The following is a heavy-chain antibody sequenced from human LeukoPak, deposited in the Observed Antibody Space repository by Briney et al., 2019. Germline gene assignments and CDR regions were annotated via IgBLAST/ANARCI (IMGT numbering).Heavy chain of an antibody. CDR1: GGSISSYY. CDR3: ARILSTSYFDL. Sequence: PSETLSLTCTVSGGSISSYYWSWIRQPAGKRLEYIGRIYTSGSTSYNPSLKSRVTISLDKPKNQFSLKLSSVTAADTAVYYCARILSTSYFDLWGRGTLVTVSS. J-gene: IGHJ2*01. CDR2: IYTSGST. D-gene: IGHD2-8*02. V-gene: IGHV4-4*07.